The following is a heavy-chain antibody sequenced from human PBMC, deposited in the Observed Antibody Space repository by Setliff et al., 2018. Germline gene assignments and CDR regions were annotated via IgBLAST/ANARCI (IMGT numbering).Heavy chain of an antibody. Sequence: SATLSLTCNVSGGSISSYSYYWGWIRQPPGKGLEWIGNIYYTGITYYNPSLKSRVTISVDTSKNQFSLKLTSVTAADTAVYYCAKYPSKLPELGIYGWFDYWGQGTPVTVSS. CDR1: GGSISSYSYY. V-gene: IGHV4-39*07. CDR3: AKYPSKLPELGIYGWFDY. J-gene: IGHJ4*02. D-gene: IGHD7-27*01. CDR2: IYYTGIT.